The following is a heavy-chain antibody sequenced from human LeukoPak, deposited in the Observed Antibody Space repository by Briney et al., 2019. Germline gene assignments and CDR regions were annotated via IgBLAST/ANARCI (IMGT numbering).Heavy chain of an antibody. Sequence: SETLSLTCTVSGGSISSYYWGWIRQPPRKGLEWIGSIYYSGSTYYNPSLKSRVTISVDTSKNQFSLKLSSVTAADTAVYYCARAHAYSSGLFDYWGQGTLVTVSS. V-gene: IGHV4-39*07. CDR2: IYYSGST. CDR1: GGSISSYY. CDR3: ARAHAYSSGLFDY. J-gene: IGHJ4*02. D-gene: IGHD6-19*01.